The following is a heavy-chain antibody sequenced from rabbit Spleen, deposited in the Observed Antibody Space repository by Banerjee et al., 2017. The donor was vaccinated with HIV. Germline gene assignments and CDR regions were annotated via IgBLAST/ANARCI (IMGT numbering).Heavy chain of an antibody. D-gene: IGHD8-1*01. CDR3: ARDTGSSFSSYGMDL. V-gene: IGHV1S7*01. J-gene: IGHJ6*01. Sequence: QELVESGGGLVQPGESLKLSCKASGFDFSTYGVSWVRQAPGKGLEWIGYIDLVFGTTYYATWVNGRFTISSHNAQNTLYLQLNSLTAADTATYFCARDTGSSFSSYGMDLWGPGTLV. CDR2: IDLVFGTT. CDR1: GFDFSTYG.